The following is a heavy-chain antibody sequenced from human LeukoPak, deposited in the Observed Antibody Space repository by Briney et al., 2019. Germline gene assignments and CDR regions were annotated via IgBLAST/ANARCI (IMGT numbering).Heavy chain of an antibody. CDR3: AKDIGDGYCSSTSCFFDY. J-gene: IGHJ4*02. CDR2: ISWNSGSI. D-gene: IGHD2-2*01. Sequence: PGRSLRLSCAASGFTFDDYAMHWVRQAPGKGLEWVSGISWNSGSIGYADSVKGRFTISRDNAKNSLYLQMNSLRAEDTALYYCAKDIGDGYCSSTSCFFDYWGQGTLVTASS. CDR1: GFTFDDYA. V-gene: IGHV3-9*01.